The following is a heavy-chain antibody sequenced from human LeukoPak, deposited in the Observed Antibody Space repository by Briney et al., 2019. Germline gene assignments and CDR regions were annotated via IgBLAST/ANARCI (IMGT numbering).Heavy chain of an antibody. D-gene: IGHD6-19*01. CDR3: ARDEVSGGWYNH. V-gene: IGHV1-18*04. Sequence: VASVTVSCKASGYTFTSRGSSWVRQAPGQGLEWMGWINADSGNTNYAQKLQGRVTLTTDTSTNTAYMELRSLRSDDTAVYYCARDEVSGGWYNHWGQGTLVTVSS. CDR2: INADSGNT. J-gene: IGHJ4*02. CDR1: GYTFTSRG.